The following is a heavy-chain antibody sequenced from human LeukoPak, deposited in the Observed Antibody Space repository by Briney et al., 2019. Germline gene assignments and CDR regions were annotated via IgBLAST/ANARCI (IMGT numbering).Heavy chain of an antibody. CDR3: ARSTIFGVVIMGRYYYYMDV. J-gene: IGHJ6*03. Sequence: PGGSLRLSCAASGFTFSSYAMSWVRQAPGKGLEWVSYISSSSSTIHYADSVKGRFTISRDNAKNSLYLQMNSLRVEDTAVYYCARSTIFGVVIMGRYYYYMDVWGKGTTVTVSS. D-gene: IGHD3-3*01. V-gene: IGHV3-48*01. CDR2: ISSSSSTI. CDR1: GFTFSSYA.